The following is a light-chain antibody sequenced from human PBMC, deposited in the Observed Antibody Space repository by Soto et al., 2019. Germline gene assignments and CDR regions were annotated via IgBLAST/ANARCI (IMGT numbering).Light chain of an antibody. Sequence: DIQMTQSPSTLSASVGDRVTITCRASQSFSSWLAWYQQKPGKAPKLLIYKASSLESGVPSRFSGSGSGTEFTLTISSLQPDDFATYYCQQYKTFGQGTKVEIK. CDR1: QSFSSW. CDR3: QQYKT. CDR2: KAS. J-gene: IGKJ1*01. V-gene: IGKV1-5*03.